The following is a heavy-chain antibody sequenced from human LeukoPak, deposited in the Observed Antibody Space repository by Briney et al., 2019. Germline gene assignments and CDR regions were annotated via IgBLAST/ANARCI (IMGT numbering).Heavy chain of an antibody. CDR2: IYTSGST. Sequence: SETLSLTCTVSGGSISSYYWSWIRQPAGKGLEWIGRIYTSGSTNYNPSLKSRVTMSVDTSKNQFSLKLSSVTAADTAVYYCARIRLTMVRGVIMTTSYYYYMDVWGKGTTVTVSS. D-gene: IGHD3-10*01. J-gene: IGHJ6*03. CDR3: ARIRLTMVRGVIMTTSYYYYMDV. V-gene: IGHV4-4*07. CDR1: GGSISSYY.